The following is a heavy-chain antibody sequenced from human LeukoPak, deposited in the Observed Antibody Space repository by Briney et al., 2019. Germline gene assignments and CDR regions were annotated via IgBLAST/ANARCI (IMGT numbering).Heavy chain of an antibody. Sequence: GASVKVSCKASGYTFTSYYMHWVRQAPGQGLEWMGIINPSGGSTSYAQKFQGRVTMTRDTSTSTVYMELSSLRSEDTAVYYCARDPSPDSSGFRAEYFQHWGQGTQVTVSS. D-gene: IGHD3-22*01. CDR3: ARDPSPDSSGFRAEYFQH. CDR1: GYTFTSYY. J-gene: IGHJ1*01. V-gene: IGHV1-46*01. CDR2: INPSGGST.